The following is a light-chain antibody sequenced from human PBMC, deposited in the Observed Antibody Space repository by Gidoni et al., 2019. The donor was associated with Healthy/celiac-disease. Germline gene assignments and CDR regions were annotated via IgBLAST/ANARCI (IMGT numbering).Light chain of an antibody. CDR3: QQYYSTPWT. CDR2: WAS. J-gene: IGKJ1*01. V-gene: IGKV4-1*01. Sequence: DTVMTQSPHPLAVSLGERATINCKSSQTVLYSSNNKSYLAWYQQKPGQPPKLLIYWASTRESGVPDRFSGSGSGTDFTLTISSLQAEDVAVYYCQQYYSTPWTFGQGTKVEIK. CDR1: QTVLYSSNNKSY.